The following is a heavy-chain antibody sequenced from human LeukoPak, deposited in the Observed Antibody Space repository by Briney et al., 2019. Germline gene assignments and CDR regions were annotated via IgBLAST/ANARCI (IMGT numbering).Heavy chain of an antibody. D-gene: IGHD3-10*01. V-gene: IGHV3-74*01. CDR3: AKDLHYGSADY. CDR1: GFTFSSYA. CDR2: INPDGSTT. Sequence: GGSLRLSCAASGFTFSSYAITWVRQAPGKGLEWVSFINPDGSTTNYADSVKGRFTISRDNAKNALYLQMNSLRAEDTAVYYCAKDLHYGSADYWGQGTLVTVSS. J-gene: IGHJ4*02.